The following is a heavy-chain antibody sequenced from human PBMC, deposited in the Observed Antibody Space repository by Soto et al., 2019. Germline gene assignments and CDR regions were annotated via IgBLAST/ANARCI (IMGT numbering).Heavy chain of an antibody. J-gene: IGHJ4*02. CDR3: AREWSGFDY. CDR2: LYSSGDT. Sequence: SETLSLTCSVSGDSITRYKCSWIRHSPGKGLEWIANLYSSGDTNHNPSLKSRVTISVDTSKNQYSLKLSPATPADTAVYYCAREWSGFDYWGQGILVTVSS. D-gene: IGHD2-15*01. CDR1: GDSITRYK. V-gene: IGHV4-59*01.